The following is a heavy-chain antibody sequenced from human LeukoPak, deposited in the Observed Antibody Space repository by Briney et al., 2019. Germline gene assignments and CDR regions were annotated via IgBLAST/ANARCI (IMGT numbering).Heavy chain of an antibody. V-gene: IGHV1-24*01. CDR1: GYTLTELS. CDR2: FDPEDGET. CDR3: ATASRRAVALDY. J-gene: IGHJ4*02. D-gene: IGHD6-19*01. Sequence: ASVKVSCKVSGYTLTELSMHWVRQAPGKGLEWMGGFDPEDGETIYAQKFQGRVTMTEDTSTDTAYMELSSLRSEDTAVYYCATASRRAVALDYWGQGTLVTVSS.